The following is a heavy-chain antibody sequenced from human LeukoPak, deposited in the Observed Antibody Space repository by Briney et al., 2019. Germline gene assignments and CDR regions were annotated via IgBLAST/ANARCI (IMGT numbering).Heavy chain of an antibody. D-gene: IGHD3-9*01. V-gene: IGHV3-20*04. Sequence: GGSLRLSCAASGFTFDDYAMSWVRQAPGKGLEWVSGINWNGGSTAYADSVKGRFTISRDNAKNSLYLQMNSLRAEDTAVYYYASPTSITIRPGPFDYWGQGTLVTVSS. CDR3: ASPTSITIRPGPFDY. CDR2: INWNGGST. J-gene: IGHJ4*02. CDR1: GFTFDDYA.